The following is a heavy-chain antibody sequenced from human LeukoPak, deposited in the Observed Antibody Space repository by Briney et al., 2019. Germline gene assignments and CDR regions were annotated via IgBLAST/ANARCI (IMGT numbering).Heavy chain of an antibody. D-gene: IGHD6-6*01. V-gene: IGHV3-11*01. J-gene: IGHJ6*03. Sequence: GGSLRLSCAAPGFTFSDYYMSWIRQAPGKGLEWVSYISSSGSTIYYADSVKGRFTISRDNAKNSLYLQMNSLRAEDTAVYYCARDSMYSSSYYYYYMDVWGKGTTVTVSS. CDR3: ARDSMYSSSYYYYYMDV. CDR2: ISSSGSTI. CDR1: GFTFSDYY.